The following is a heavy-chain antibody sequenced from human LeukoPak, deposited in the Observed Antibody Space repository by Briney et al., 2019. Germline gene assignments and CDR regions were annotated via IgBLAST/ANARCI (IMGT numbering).Heavy chain of an antibody. Sequence: GGSLRLSCAASGFTFSQYWMSWVRQAPGKGLEWVANIKHDGSEKQDGSEKNYVDSMKGRFTVSRDNAKNSLYLQMDSLRAEDTAVYYCARGGTFVSDYWGQGTLVTVSS. J-gene: IGHJ4*02. D-gene: IGHD1-1*01. V-gene: IGHV3-7*01. CDR1: GFTFSQYW. CDR2: IKHDGSEKQDGSEK. CDR3: ARGGTFVSDY.